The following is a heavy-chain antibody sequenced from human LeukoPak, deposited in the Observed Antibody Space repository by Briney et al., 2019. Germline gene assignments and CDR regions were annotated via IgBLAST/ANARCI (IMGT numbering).Heavy chain of an antibody. CDR3: ARDWWPVDGAGGMDV. J-gene: IGHJ6*02. Sequence: GGSLRLSCAASGFTFSSYWMSWVRQAPGEGLGWVANIKQDGSEKYYVDSVKGRFTISRDNAKNSLYLQMNSLRAEDTAVYYCARDWWPVDGAGGMDVWGQGTTVTVSS. CDR2: IKQDGSEK. D-gene: IGHD2-15*01. CDR1: GFTFSSYW. V-gene: IGHV3-7*01.